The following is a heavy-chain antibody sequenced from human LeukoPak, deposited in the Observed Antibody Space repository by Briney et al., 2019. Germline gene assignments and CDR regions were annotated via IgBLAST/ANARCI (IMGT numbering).Heavy chain of an antibody. V-gene: IGHV3-74*03. CDR3: VRSRFTTSSFNY. D-gene: IGHD6-6*01. Sequence: GGSLRLSCAASGFTFSSSWMQWVRQAPGQGLVWVSRINSDESVTTYTNSVKGRFTISRDNAKNTLYLQMNSLRAEDTAMYYCVRSRFTTSSFNYWGQGTLVTVSS. CDR1: GFTFSSSW. CDR2: INSDESVT. J-gene: IGHJ4*02.